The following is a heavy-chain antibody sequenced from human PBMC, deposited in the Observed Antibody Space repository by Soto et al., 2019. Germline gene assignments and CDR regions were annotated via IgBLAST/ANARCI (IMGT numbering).Heavy chain of an antibody. D-gene: IGHD6-13*01. CDR3: AKPDEEQQLIGYFDY. CDR2: ISLNSGSI. Sequence: EVQLVESGGGLVQPGRSLRLSCAASGFTFDGYAMHWVRQAPGKGLEWASGISLNSGSIGYADSVKGRFTISGDNDKNSLYLQMNSLRAEDTSLYYCAKPDEEQQLIGYFDYWCQGTLVTVSS. V-gene: IGHV3-9*01. CDR1: GFTFDGYA. J-gene: IGHJ4*02.